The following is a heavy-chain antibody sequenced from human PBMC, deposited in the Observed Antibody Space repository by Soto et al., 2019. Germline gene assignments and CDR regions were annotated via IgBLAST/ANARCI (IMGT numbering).Heavy chain of an antibody. V-gene: IGHV1-18*01. J-gene: IGHJ4*02. Sequence: ASVKVSCKASGYTFTSYGISWVRQAPGQGLEWMGWISAYNGNTNYAQKLQGRVTMTTDTSTSTAYMELRSLRSDDTAVYYCARDPDDILTGSNDLDYWGQGTLVTVSS. D-gene: IGHD3-9*01. CDR1: GYTFTSYG. CDR2: ISAYNGNT. CDR3: ARDPDDILTGSNDLDY.